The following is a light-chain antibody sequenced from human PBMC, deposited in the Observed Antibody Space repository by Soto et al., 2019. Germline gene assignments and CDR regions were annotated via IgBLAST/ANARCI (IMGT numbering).Light chain of an antibody. CDR1: QSVSKY. Sequence: DIVFTQSPATLSLSPGERATLSCRTSQSVSKYFAWYQQKPGRAPRLLIYDASSRATGIPARFIGSGSGTDFTLTISSLEPEDFAIYYCQKRSNWPITFGQGTRLEI. V-gene: IGKV3-11*01. CDR2: DAS. CDR3: QKRSNWPIT. J-gene: IGKJ5*01.